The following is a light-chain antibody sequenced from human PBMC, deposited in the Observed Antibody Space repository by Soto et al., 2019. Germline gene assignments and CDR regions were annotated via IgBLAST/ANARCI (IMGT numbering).Light chain of an antibody. J-gene: IGLJ1*01. Sequence: QSVLAQPPSASGSPGQSVTISCTGSGSDIGAYNFVSWYQQHPGKAPKLMIFGVTERPSGVPDRFSGSKSGNTASLTVSGLQADDEAVYYCSSFTSTHTYVFGTGTKVTVL. CDR2: GVT. CDR1: GSDIGAYNF. V-gene: IGLV2-8*01. CDR3: SSFTSTHTYV.